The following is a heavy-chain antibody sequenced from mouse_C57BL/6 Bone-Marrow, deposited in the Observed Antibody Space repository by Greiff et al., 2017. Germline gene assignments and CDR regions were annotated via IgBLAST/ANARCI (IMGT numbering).Heavy chain of an antibody. J-gene: IGHJ3*01. D-gene: IGHD6-1*01. Sequence: EVKLVESGGGLVQPGGSMKLSCVASGFTFSNYWMNWVRQSPEKGLEWVAQIRLKSDNYATHYAESVKGRFTISRDDSKSSVYLQMNNLRAEDTGIYYGTEAWGFPFAYWGQGTLVTVSA. CDR3: TEAWGFPFAY. CDR2: IRLKSDNYAT. V-gene: IGHV6-3*01. CDR1: GFTFSNYW.